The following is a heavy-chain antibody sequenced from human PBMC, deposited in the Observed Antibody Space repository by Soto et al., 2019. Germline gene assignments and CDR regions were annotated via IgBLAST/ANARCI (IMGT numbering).Heavy chain of an antibody. J-gene: IGHJ6*03. V-gene: IGHV4-39*01. CDR1: GGSISSSSYY. CDR2: IYYSGST. Sequence: PSETLSLTCTVSGGSISSSSYYWGWIRQPPGKGLEWIGSIYYSGSTYYNPSLKSRVTISVDTSKNQFSLKLSSVTAADTAVYCCATYPREEYYYYYYMDVWGKATTVTVSS. D-gene: IGHD1-26*01. CDR3: ATYPREEYYYYYYMDV.